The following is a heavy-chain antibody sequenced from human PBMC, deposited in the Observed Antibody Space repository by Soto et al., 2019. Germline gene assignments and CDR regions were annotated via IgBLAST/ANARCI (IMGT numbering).Heavy chain of an antibody. V-gene: IGHV3-11*01. D-gene: IGHD3-10*01. CDR3: AARVHFQY. Sequence: GGSLRLSCAASGITSSDYYMSWIRQAPGKGLEWVSYISNSNSGSMIYYEDSVKGRFTISRDSAKNTLYLQMNSLRPEDTAVYYCAARVHFQYWGQGALVTVSS. J-gene: IGHJ4*02. CDR1: GITSSDYY. CDR2: ISNSNSGSMI.